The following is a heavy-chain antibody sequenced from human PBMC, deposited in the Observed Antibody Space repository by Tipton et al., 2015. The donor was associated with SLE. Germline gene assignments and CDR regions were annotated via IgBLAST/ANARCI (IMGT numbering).Heavy chain of an antibody. Sequence: LSLTCAVYGGSFSGYYWSWIRQPPGKGLEWIGEINHSGSTNYNPSLKSRVTISVDTSKNQFSLKLSSVTAADTAVYYCARETSSLGVYFDFWGQGTLVTVSS. V-gene: IGHV4-34*01. D-gene: IGHD3-16*01. J-gene: IGHJ4*02. CDR3: ARETSSLGVYFDF. CDR1: GGSFSGYY. CDR2: INHSGST.